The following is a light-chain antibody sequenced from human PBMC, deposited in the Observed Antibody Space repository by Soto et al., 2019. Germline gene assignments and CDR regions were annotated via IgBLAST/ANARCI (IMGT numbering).Light chain of an antibody. V-gene: IGLV2-8*01. CDR2: EVS. J-gene: IGLJ2*01. CDR1: SSDVGGYNY. Sequence: QSALTQPASVSGSPGQSVTISCTGTSSDVGGYNYVSWYQQHPGKAPKLMIYEVSKRPSGVPDRFSGSKSGNTASLTVSGLQAEDEADYYCSSYAGSNKLVVFGGGTKVTVL. CDR3: SSYAGSNKLVV.